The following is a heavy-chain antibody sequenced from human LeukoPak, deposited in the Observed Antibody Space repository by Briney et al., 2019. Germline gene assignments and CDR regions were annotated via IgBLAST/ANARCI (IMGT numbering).Heavy chain of an antibody. CDR3: ARGFPPRRLYDSNGYYSYYFDY. D-gene: IGHD3-22*01. V-gene: IGHV1-18*01. Sequence: ASVNVSCKSSGYMFTSHGIHWLRQAPGQGLEWMGWISAQNENTHYMQPVLGRVTMTRDTCASTGYMELRSLTSDDTAVYYCARGFPPRRLYDSNGYYSYYFDYWGQGTLVTVSS. J-gene: IGHJ4*02. CDR2: ISAQNENT. CDR1: GYMFTSHG.